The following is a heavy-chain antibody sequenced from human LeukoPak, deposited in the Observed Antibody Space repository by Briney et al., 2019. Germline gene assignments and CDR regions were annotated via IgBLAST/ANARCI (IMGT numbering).Heavy chain of an antibody. CDR3: AGGGVATRFDH. D-gene: IGHD5-12*01. CDR1: GYMFTSNW. J-gene: IGHJ4*02. V-gene: IGHV5-51*01. CDR2: IYPGDSDT. Sequence: GESLKISCNGSGYMFTSNWIGWVRQMPGKGLEWMGIIYPGDSDTRYSPSFQGQVTISADKSSSTVYVQWSSLKTSDTALYYCAGGGVATRFDHWGQGTLVTVSS.